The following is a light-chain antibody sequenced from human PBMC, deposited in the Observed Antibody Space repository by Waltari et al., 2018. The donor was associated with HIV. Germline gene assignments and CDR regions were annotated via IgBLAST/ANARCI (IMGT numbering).Light chain of an antibody. CDR2: TNN. V-gene: IGLV1-44*01. Sequence: QSVLTQPPSASGTPGPRVTISCSGSSPNIGRNTVTWYQQLPGTAPKLLIYTNNLRPSRVPDRFSGSKSGTSASLAISGLHSDDEAHYYCGVCDDSLNGQVFGGGTKLTVL. J-gene: IGLJ2*01. CDR1: SPNIGRNT. CDR3: GVCDDSLNGQV.